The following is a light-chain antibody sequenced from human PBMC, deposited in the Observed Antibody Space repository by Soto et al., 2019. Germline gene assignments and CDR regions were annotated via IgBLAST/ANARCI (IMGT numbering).Light chain of an antibody. J-gene: IGLJ3*02. Sequence: QLVLTQSSSASASLGSSVKLTCSLSSGHSSYNIAWHQQQPGKAPRHLMRLEDSGSYNKGSGVPDRFSGSSSGADRYLTISNLQYEDEADYYCETWDRTTRVFGGGTKLTVL. V-gene: IGLV4-60*02. CDR3: ETWDRTTRV. CDR1: SGHSSYN. CDR2: LEDSGSY.